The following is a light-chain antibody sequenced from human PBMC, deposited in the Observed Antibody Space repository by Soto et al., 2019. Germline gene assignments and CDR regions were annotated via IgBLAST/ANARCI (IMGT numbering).Light chain of an antibody. V-gene: IGKV1-39*01. Sequence: DIQMTQSPSSLSASVGDRVTITCRASESISSHLNWYQQKSGRAPQLLIHAASTLQTGVPSRCSGSGSGTDLTLTIGSLQPEDVATYYGQQSYRVPITFGQGTRLEIK. J-gene: IGKJ5*01. CDR2: AAS. CDR3: QQSYRVPIT. CDR1: ESISSH.